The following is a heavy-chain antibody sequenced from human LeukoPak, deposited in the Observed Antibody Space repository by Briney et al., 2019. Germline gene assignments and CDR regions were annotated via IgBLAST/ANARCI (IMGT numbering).Heavy chain of an antibody. J-gene: IGHJ6*03. CDR2: IIHSVST. CDR3: ARWVVAADYYYYMDV. CDR1: GGSFRGYY. V-gene: IGHV4-34*12. Sequence: PSQTLSLTCAVDGGSFRGYYWSWIRQPPGKGLGWIGEIIHSVSTNYNPCFKSRMTISVDTSKNQFSLKLSSVTAADTAVYYCARWVVAADYYYYMDVWGKGTTVTVSS. D-gene: IGHD2-15*01.